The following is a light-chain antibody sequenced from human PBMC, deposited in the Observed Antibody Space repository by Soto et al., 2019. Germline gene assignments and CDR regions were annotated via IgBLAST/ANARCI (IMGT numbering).Light chain of an antibody. CDR3: QSFDSGLRGEV. V-gene: IGLV1-40*01. J-gene: IGLJ3*02. CDR1: SSNIGAGYD. Sequence: QSVLTQPPSVSGAPGQTITISCTGSSSNIGAGYDVHWYQHLPGTAPRLLIYGNSNRPSGVPDRFSGSKSGTSASLAITGLQTEDEADYYCQSFDSGLRGEVFGGGTKVTVL. CDR2: GNS.